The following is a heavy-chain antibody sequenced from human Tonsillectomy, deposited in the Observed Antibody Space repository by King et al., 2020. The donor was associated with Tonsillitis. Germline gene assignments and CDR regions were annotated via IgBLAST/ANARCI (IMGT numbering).Heavy chain of an antibody. CDR3: ARVGWFGVKGYYYYGMDV. CDR2: IYYSGST. D-gene: IGHD3-10*01. V-gene: IGHV4-59*01. Sequence: LQLQESGPGLVKPSETLSLTCTVSGGSISSYYWSWIRQPPGKGLEWIGYIYYSGSTNYNPSLKSRVTISVDTSKNQFSLKLSSVTAADTAVYYCARVGWFGVKGYYYYGMDVWGQGTTVSVSS. J-gene: IGHJ6*02. CDR1: GGSISSYY.